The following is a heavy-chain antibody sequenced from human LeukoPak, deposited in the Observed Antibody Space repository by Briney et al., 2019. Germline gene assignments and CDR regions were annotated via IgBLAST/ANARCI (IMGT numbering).Heavy chain of an antibody. Sequence: QPGGSLKLSCAASGXTFSGSTVHWVRQASGKGLEWVARIRSKANSYATAYAASVNGRLTISRDDSKNTAYLQMNSLKTEDTAVYYCTTTYSYDSSGYDSDAFDIWGQGTMVTVSS. CDR3: TTTYSYDSSGYDSDAFDI. V-gene: IGHV3-73*01. J-gene: IGHJ3*02. CDR2: IRSKANSYAT. D-gene: IGHD3-22*01. CDR1: GXTFSGST.